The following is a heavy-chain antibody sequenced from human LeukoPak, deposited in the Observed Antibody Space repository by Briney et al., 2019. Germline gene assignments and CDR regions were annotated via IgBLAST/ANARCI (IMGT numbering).Heavy chain of an antibody. CDR3: AKSVGATTGGFDY. Sequence: GGSLRLSCAASGFTFYDYAMHWVRQAPGKGLEWVSGITWNSYSMGYADPVKGRFTITRDNAKNSLFLQMNSLRADDVALYYCAKSVGATTGGFDYWGQGTLVTVSS. V-gene: IGHV3-9*03. D-gene: IGHD1-26*01. CDR2: ITWNSYSM. CDR1: GFTFYDYA. J-gene: IGHJ4*02.